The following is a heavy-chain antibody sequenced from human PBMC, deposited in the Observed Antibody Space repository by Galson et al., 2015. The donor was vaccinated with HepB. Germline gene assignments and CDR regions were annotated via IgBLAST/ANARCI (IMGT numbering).Heavy chain of an antibody. Sequence: LRLSCAGSGFIFRHHAMAWIRQAPGKGLEWVSGINGHGSTRSYSDAVKGRFSISRDNSKDTVFLQMDNLRAEDTAVYYCVKEGSWFGGDWFDPWGQGALVTVS. J-gene: IGHJ5*02. V-gene: IGHV3-23*01. CDR2: INGHGSTR. CDR3: VKEGSWFGGDWFDP. CDR1: GFIFRHHA. D-gene: IGHD3-16*01.